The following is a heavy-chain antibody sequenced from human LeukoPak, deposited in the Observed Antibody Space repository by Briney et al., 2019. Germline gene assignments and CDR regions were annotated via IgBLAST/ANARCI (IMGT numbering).Heavy chain of an antibody. CDR2: IYYSGST. J-gene: IGHJ4*02. CDR1: GGSISSYY. CDR3: ARLTRDGYNSLFDY. V-gene: IGHV4-59*01. Sequence: SETLSLTCTVSGGSISSYYWSWIRQPPGKGLEWIGYIYYSGSTNYNPSLKSRVTISVDTSKNQFSLKLSSVTAADTAVYYCARLTRDGYNSLFDYWGQGTLVTISS. D-gene: IGHD5-24*01.